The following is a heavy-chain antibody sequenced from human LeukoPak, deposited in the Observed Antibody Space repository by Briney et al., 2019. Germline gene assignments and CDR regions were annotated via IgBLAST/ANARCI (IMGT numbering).Heavy chain of an antibody. CDR3: ARRDTAMALDY. D-gene: IGHD5-18*01. CDR1: GFYSDSYT. Sequence: GGSLRLSCAASGFYSDSYTMNWVRQAPGKGLEWVSYIISSSRTIYYADSVKGRFTISRDNAKNSLYLQMNSLRAEDTAVYYCARRDTAMALDYWGQGTLVTVSS. V-gene: IGHV3-48*01. J-gene: IGHJ4*02. CDR2: IISSSRTI.